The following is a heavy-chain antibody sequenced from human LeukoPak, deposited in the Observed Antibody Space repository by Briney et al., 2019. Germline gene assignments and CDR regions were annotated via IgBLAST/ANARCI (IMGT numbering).Heavy chain of an antibody. J-gene: IGHJ4*02. D-gene: IGHD3-22*01. CDR3: ARDMGDYYDSSGAY. V-gene: IGHV4-34*01. CDR1: GGSFSGYY. Sequence: SETLSLTCAVYGGSFSGYYWGWIRQPPGKGLEWIGEINHSGSTNYNPSLKSRVTISVDTSKNQFSLKLSSVTAADTAVYYCARDMGDYYDSSGAYWGQGTLVTVSS. CDR2: INHSGST.